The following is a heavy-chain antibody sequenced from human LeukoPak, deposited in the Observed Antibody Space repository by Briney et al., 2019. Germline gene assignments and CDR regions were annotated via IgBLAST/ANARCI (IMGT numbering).Heavy chain of an antibody. CDR1: GFTFDDYT. CDR2: ISWDGGST. D-gene: IGHD2-2*01. CDR3: AKEGGSTSSEFDY. Sequence: GGSLRLSCAASGFTFDDYTMHWVRQAPGKGLEWVSLISWDGGSTYYADSVKGRFTISRDNSKNSLYLQMNSLRTEDTALYYCAKEGGSTSSEFDYWGQGTLVTVSS. J-gene: IGHJ4*02. V-gene: IGHV3-43*01.